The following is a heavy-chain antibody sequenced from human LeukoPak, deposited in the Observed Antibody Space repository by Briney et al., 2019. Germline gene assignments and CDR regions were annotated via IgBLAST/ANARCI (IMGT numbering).Heavy chain of an antibody. J-gene: IGHJ4*02. CDR1: GGSISSGSYY. D-gene: IGHD6-19*01. Sequence: SETLSLTCTVSGGSISSGSYYWSWIRQPPGKGLEWTGYIYYSGSTNYNPSLKSRVTISVDTSKNQFSLKLSSVTAADTAVYYCAREKEEWLVQSHYFDYWGQGTLVTVSS. CDR3: AREKEEWLVQSHYFDY. CDR2: IYYSGST. V-gene: IGHV4-61*01.